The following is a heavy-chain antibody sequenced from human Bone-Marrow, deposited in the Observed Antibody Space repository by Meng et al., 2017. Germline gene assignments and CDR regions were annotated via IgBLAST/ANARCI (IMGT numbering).Heavy chain of an antibody. J-gene: IGHJ4*02. V-gene: IGHV4-34*01. CDR1: GGSFSGYY. Sequence: QVQLQQWGAGLLKPSETLSLTCAVYGGSFSGYYWSWIRQPPGKGLEWIGEINHSGSTSYNPSLKSRVTISVDTSKNQFSLKLSSVTAADTAVYYCARGSWLQLWLQDYWGQGTLVTVSS. CDR2: INHSGST. D-gene: IGHD5-18*01. CDR3: ARGSWLQLWLQDY.